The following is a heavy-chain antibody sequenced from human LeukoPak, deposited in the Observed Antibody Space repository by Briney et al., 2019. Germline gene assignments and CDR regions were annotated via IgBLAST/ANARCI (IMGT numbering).Heavy chain of an antibody. D-gene: IGHD3-22*01. V-gene: IGHV3-53*01. CDR3: ARADSSGYQRQFDY. CDR1: GFTFSSYA. CDR2: IYSGGST. Sequence: GGSLRLSCAASGFTFSSYAMSWVRQAPGKGLEWVSIIYSGGSTYYAASVKSRFTISRDISKNTLYLQMNSLRAEDTAVYYCARADSSGYQRQFDYWGQGTLVTVSS. J-gene: IGHJ4*02.